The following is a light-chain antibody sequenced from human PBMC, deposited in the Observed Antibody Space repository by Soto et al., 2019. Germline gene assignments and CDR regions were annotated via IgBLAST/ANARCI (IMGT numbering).Light chain of an antibody. CDR2: EVS. J-gene: IGLJ1*01. V-gene: IGLV2-23*02. Sequence: QPDLTQPASVSGSPGQSITISCTGTSSDVGSYNLVSWYQQHPGKAPKLMIYEVSKRPSGVSNRFSGSKSGNTASLTISGLQAEDEADYYCCSYAGSSTLVFGTGTKVTVL. CDR3: CSYAGSSTLV. CDR1: SSDVGSYNL.